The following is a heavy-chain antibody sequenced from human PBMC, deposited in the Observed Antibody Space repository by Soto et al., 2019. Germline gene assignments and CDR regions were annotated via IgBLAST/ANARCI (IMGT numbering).Heavy chain of an antibody. J-gene: IGHJ4*02. D-gene: IGHD3-22*01. V-gene: IGHV5-10-1*01. CDR2: IDPSDSYT. Sequence: GESLKISCKGSGYSFTSYWISWVRQMPGKGLEWMGRIDPSDSYTNYSPSFQGHVTISADKSISTAYLQWSSLKASDTAMYYCARILGYYDSSEDYWGQVTLVTVSS. CDR1: GYSFTSYW. CDR3: ARILGYYDSSEDY.